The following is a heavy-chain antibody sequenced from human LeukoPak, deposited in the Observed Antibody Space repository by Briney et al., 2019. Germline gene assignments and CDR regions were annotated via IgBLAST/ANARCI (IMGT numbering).Heavy chain of an antibody. V-gene: IGHV1-69*05. Sequence: SVKVSCKASGGTFSSYAISWVRQAPGQGLEWMGGIIPIFGTANYAQKFQGRVTITTDESTSTAYMELSSLRSEDTAVYYCAVGRYSNSWYPKYYYFDYWGQGTLVTVSS. J-gene: IGHJ4*02. D-gene: IGHD6-13*01. CDR1: GGTFSSYA. CDR2: IIPIFGTA. CDR3: AVGRYSNSWYPKYYYFDY.